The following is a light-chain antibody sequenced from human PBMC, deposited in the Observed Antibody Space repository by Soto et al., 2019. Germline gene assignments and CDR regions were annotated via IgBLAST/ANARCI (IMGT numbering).Light chain of an antibody. CDR1: SSDVGGYNF. J-gene: IGLJ2*01. Sequence: QSALTQPASVSGSPGQSITISCTGTSSDVGGYNFVSWYQQHPGKAPKVLIFEVNNRPSGVSHRFSGSKSGNTASLTISGLQAEDEANYYCSSYTKSSTLFGGGTKLTVL. CDR3: SSYTKSSTL. CDR2: EVN. V-gene: IGLV2-14*01.